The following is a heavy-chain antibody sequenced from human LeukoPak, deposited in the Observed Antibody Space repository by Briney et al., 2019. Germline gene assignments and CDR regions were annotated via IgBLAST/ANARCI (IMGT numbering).Heavy chain of an antibody. CDR2: IQPDGSET. Sequence: GGSLRLSCAASGFMFSTYWMTWVRQAPGEGLEWVANIQPDGSETYYVDPVRGRFTISRDNGKNLLYLQMNSLRGEDTAVYYCGRFGYEAAVDLWGQGTLVTVSS. CDR1: GFMFSTYW. J-gene: IGHJ4*02. V-gene: IGHV3-7*01. D-gene: IGHD6-13*01. CDR3: GRFGYEAAVDL.